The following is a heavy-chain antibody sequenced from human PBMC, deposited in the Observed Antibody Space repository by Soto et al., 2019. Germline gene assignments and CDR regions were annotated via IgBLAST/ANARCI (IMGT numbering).Heavy chain of an antibody. Sequence: EVQLVESGGVLVKPGGSLRLSCAASGFTFSSYSMNWVRQAPGKGLEWVSSISSSGSYIYYADSVKGRFTISRDNAKNSLYLQMNSLRAEDTAVYYCARDRSGNYLFDYWGQGTLVTVSS. J-gene: IGHJ4*02. CDR1: GFTFSSYS. V-gene: IGHV3-21*02. CDR3: ARDRSGNYLFDY. CDR2: ISSSGSYI. D-gene: IGHD1-26*01.